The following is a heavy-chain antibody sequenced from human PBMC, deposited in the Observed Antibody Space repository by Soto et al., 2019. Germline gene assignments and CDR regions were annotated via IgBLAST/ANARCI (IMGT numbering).Heavy chain of an antibody. J-gene: IGHJ5*01. CDR1: GFTFNSFW. V-gene: IGHV3-74*01. CDR2: INSDGSNT. CDR3: TRGRYQLLWGDS. D-gene: IGHD2-2*01. Sequence: EVQLVESGGGLVQPGGSLRLSCAASGFTFNSFWMHWVRQTPGKGLVWVSSINSDGSNTIYADSVKGRFTISRDNAKKMLFLQMNSLRDEDTAMYYCTRGRYQLLWGDSWGQGALVTVSS.